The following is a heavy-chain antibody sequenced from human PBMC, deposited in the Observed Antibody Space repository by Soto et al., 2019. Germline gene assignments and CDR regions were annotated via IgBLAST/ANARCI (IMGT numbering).Heavy chain of an antibody. V-gene: IGHV3-21*01. CDR1: GFTFSSYS. CDR2: ISSSSSYI. Sequence: GGSLRLSCAASGFTFSSYSMNWVRQAPGKGLEWVSSISSSSSYIYYADSVKGRFTISRDNAKNSLYLQMNSLRAEDTAVYYCARDLRDDFWSGYYYYYYYGMDVWGQGTTVTVSS. D-gene: IGHD3-3*01. CDR3: ARDLRDDFWSGYYYYYYYGMDV. J-gene: IGHJ6*02.